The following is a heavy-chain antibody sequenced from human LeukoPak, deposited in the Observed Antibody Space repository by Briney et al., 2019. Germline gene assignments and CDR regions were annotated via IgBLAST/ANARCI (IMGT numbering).Heavy chain of an antibody. D-gene: IGHD3-3*01. Sequence: SETLSLTCTASGGSISSYYWSWIRQPPGNGRGWIGYIYYSVSNNYNPSLKSRVTISLDQSKNQFSLNLSSVTAADTAVYYCARVYGNDFWSGYYTPYFDYWGQGTLVTVSS. J-gene: IGHJ4*02. CDR1: GGSISSYY. V-gene: IGHV4-59*01. CDR2: IYYSVSN. CDR3: ARVYGNDFWSGYYTPYFDY.